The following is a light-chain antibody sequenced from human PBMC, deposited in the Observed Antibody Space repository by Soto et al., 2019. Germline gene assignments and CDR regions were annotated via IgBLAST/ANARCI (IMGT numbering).Light chain of an antibody. V-gene: IGKV3-15*01. J-gene: IGKJ1*01. Sequence: EVVLTHSPATLSVSPGEGATLSCRASQSVRRNLAWYQQRPGQAPRLLIYDTSTRATGIPARFSGSGSGTEFTLTISSLQSEDFAVYYCQQYNNWPPWTFGQGTKVDIK. CDR3: QQYNNWPPWT. CDR2: DTS. CDR1: QSVRRN.